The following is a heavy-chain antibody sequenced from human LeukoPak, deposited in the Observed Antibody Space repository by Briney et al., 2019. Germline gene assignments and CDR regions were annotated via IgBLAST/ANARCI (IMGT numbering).Heavy chain of an antibody. CDR1: GFTFGAYW. D-gene: IGHD6-6*01. CDR2: IKDDGSAQ. Sequence: GGSLRLSCAASGFTFGAYWMSWFRQAPRKGPEWVASIKDDGSAQFYVDSLEGRFTISRDNAKNTLYLQMDTMRVEDTAVYYCARHVVGEQNFDYWSQGTLVTVSS. CDR3: ARHVVGEQNFDY. V-gene: IGHV3-7*01. J-gene: IGHJ4*02.